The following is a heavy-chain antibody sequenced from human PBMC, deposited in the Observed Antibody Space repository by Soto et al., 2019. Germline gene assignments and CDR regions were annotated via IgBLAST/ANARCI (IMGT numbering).Heavy chain of an antibody. Sequence: SETLSLTCAVYGGSFSGYYWSWIRQPPGKGLEWIGEINHSGSTNYNPSLKSRVTISVDTSKNQFSLKLSSVTAADTAVYYCARVPYSGYYEKDYWPQATLVTV. J-gene: IGHJ4*02. CDR2: INHSGST. CDR1: GGSFSGYY. D-gene: IGHD3-22*01. V-gene: IGHV4-34*01. CDR3: ARVPYSGYYEKDY.